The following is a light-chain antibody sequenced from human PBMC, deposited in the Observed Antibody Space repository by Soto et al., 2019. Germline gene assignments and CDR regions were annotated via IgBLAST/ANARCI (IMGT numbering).Light chain of an antibody. V-gene: IGKV3-15*01. CDR1: QSVSTN. J-gene: IGKJ5*01. CDR2: GAY. Sequence: EIVLTQSPGILSFSLGERATLSCRASQSVSTNLAWYQQKPGQPPRLLIYGAYTRATDIPARFSGSGSGTEFTLTIIGLQSEDFAVYYCQQYNNWPPYTFGQGTRLEIK. CDR3: QQYNNWPPYT.